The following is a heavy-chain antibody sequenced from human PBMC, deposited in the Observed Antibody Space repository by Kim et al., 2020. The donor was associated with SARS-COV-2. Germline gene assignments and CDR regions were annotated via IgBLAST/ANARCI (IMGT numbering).Heavy chain of an antibody. D-gene: IGHD3-3*01. V-gene: IGHV3-30*18. Sequence: GGSLRLSCAASGFTFSSYGMHWVRQAPGKGLEWVAVISYDGSNKYYADSVKGRFTISRDNSKNTLYLQMNSLRAEDTAVYYCAKDLFFGVVKTCMDVWGQGTTVPVSS. J-gene: IGHJ6*02. CDR3: AKDLFFGVVKTCMDV. CDR1: GFTFSSYG. CDR2: ISYDGSNK.